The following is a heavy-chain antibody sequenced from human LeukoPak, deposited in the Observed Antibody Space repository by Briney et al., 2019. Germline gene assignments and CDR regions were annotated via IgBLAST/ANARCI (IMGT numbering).Heavy chain of an antibody. D-gene: IGHD5-12*01. J-gene: IGHJ4*02. Sequence: TSETLSLTCTVSGGSISSYYWSWIRQPPGKGLEWIGYIYYSGSTNYNPSLKSRVTISVDTSKNQFSLKLSSVTAADTAVYYCARVLGGYEVVDYWGQGTLVTVSS. CDR1: GGSISSYY. V-gene: IGHV4-59*01. CDR3: ARVLGGYEVVDY. CDR2: IYYSGST.